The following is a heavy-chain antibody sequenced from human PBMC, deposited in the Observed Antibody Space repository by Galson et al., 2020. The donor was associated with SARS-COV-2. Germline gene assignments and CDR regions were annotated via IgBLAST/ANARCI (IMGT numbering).Heavy chain of an antibody. CDR3: ARESRWDLYFDH. V-gene: IGHV4-61*02. CDR1: GGSISSGSYY. D-gene: IGHD1-26*01. CDR2: IYTGVNT. Sequence: SETLSLTCTVSGGSISSGSYYWSWIRQPAGKGLEWIGRIYTGVNTNYNPSLKSRVTISVDTSKNQFSLKLSSVTAADTAVYYRARESRWDLYFDHWGQGTLVTVSS. J-gene: IGHJ4*02.